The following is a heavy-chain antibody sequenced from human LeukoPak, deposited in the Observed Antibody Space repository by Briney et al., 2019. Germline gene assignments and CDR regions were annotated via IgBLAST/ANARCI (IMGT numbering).Heavy chain of an antibody. CDR1: GDSITSTSYF. CDR3: ARHPNYYDDYGFLQLDDLDF. D-gene: IGHD3-16*01. V-gene: IGHV4-39*01. CDR2: IDYGGTT. J-gene: IGHJ4*02. Sequence: PSETLSLTCTISGDSITSTSYFWPWIRQPPGKGLEWIGSIDYGGTTYYNPSLESRVTMSVDTPKNQFSLKLTSVTAADTAIYYCARHPNYYDDYGFLQLDDLDFWAQGTLVTVSS.